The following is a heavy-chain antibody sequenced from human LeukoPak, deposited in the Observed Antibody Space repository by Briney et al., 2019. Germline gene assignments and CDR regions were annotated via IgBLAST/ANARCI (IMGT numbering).Heavy chain of an antibody. D-gene: IGHD2-8*01. CDR2: ISDSGTTE. CDR1: GFSLSSFQ. Sequence: GGSLRLSCAASGFSLSSFQMNWVRQAPGKGLEWISYISDSGTTEYYADSVKGRFTISRDNAKNSLYLQMNSLAREDTALYYCARDGTTNRYNWFDSWGQGTLVTVSS. V-gene: IGHV3-48*03. J-gene: IGHJ5*01. CDR3: ARDGTTNRYNWFDS.